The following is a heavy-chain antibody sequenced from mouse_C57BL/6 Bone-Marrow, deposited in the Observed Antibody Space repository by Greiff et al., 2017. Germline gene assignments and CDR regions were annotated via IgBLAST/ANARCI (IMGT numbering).Heavy chain of an antibody. D-gene: IGHD2-3*01. CDR3: ATYDGYDWYFDV. CDR2: IYPGSGST. V-gene: IGHV1-55*01. CDR1: GYTFTSYW. Sequence: VQLQQPGAELVKPGASVKMSCKASGYTFTSYWITWVKQRPGQGLEWIGDIYPGSGSTNYNEKFKSKATLTVDTSSSTAYMQLSSLTSEDSAVXYCATYDGYDWYFDVWGTGTTVTVSS. J-gene: IGHJ1*03.